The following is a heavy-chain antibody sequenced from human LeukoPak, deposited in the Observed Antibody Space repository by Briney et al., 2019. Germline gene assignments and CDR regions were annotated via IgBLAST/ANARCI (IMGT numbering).Heavy chain of an antibody. Sequence: GGSLRLSCAASGFTFSNYGMHWVRQAPGKGLEWVVVISYDGSNKYYADSVKGRFTISRDNSKNTLYLQMNSLRAEDTAVYYCARLITIFEVATSDAFDIWGPGTVVTVSS. V-gene: IGHV3-30*03. CDR2: ISYDGSNK. D-gene: IGHD3-3*01. J-gene: IGHJ3*02. CDR1: GFTFSNYG. CDR3: ARLITIFEVATSDAFDI.